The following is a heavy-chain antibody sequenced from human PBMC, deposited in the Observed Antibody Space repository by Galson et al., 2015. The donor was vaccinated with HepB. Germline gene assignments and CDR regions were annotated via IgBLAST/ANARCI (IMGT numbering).Heavy chain of an antibody. CDR1: DFIFSSYW. CDR3: VNLCGGDCSYSPEN. Sequence: SLRLSCAASDFIFSSYWMHWVRQAPGKGLVWVSGIGSDGSNISYADSVKGRFTISRDNAKNTLYLQMNSLRAEDTAVYYCVNLCGGDCSYSPENWGQGILVTVSS. D-gene: IGHD2-21*02. CDR2: IGSDGSNI. V-gene: IGHV3-74*01. J-gene: IGHJ4*02.